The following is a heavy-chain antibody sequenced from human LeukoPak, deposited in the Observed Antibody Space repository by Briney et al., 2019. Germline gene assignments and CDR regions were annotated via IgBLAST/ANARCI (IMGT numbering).Heavy chain of an antibody. CDR1: GGSISSSSYY. V-gene: IGHV4-39*07. D-gene: IGHD3-10*01. CDR2: IYHSGST. Sequence: KPSKTLSLTCTVSGGSISSSSYYWGWIRQPPGKGLEWIGSIYHSGSTYYNSSLKSRVIISVDTSNSQFSLKLSSVTAADTAVYYCARAKYYGSGSYISRGQFFDSWGQGTLVTVSS. CDR3: ARAKYYGSGSYISRGQFFDS. J-gene: IGHJ4*02.